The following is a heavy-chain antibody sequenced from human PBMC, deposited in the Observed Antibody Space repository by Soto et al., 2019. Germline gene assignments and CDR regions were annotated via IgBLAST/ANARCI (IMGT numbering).Heavy chain of an antibody. V-gene: IGHV1-69*04. CDR3: ARGRLSRNHFDY. CDR1: GYTFTSYD. Sequence: SVKVSCTASGYTFTSYDMHWVRQAPGQGLEWMGRIIPILGIANYAQKFQGRVTITADKSTSTAYMELSSLRSEDTAVYYCARGRLSRNHFDYWGQGTLVTVSS. J-gene: IGHJ4*02. D-gene: IGHD5-12*01. CDR2: IIPILGIA.